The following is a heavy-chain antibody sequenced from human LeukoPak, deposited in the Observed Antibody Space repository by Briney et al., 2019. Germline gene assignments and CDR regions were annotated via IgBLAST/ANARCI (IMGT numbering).Heavy chain of an antibody. CDR1: GFTFSSYG. CDR2: IWYDGSNK. Sequence: GRSLRLSCAASGFTFSSYGMHWVRQAPGKGLEWVAVIWYDGSNKYYADSVKGRFTISRDNSKNTLYLQMNSLRAEDTAVYYCAKGGRGDYYDSSGYYLAGYFDYWGQGTLVTVSS. J-gene: IGHJ4*02. CDR3: AKGGRGDYYDSSGYYLAGYFDY. D-gene: IGHD3-22*01. V-gene: IGHV3-33*06.